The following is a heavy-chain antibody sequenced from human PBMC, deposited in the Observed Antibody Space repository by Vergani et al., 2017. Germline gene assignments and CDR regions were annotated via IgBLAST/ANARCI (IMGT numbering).Heavy chain of an antibody. V-gene: IGHV3-43*02. Sequence: EVQLLESGGGLVQPGGSLRLSCAASGFTFDDYAMHWVRQAPGKGREWVSLISGDGGSTYYADSVKGRFTISRDTSKNSLYLQMNSLRTEDTALYYCAKGGGTQSDYYYGMDVWGRGTTVTVSS. CDR2: ISGDGGST. CDR3: AKGGGTQSDYYYGMDV. J-gene: IGHJ6*02. CDR1: GFTFDDYA.